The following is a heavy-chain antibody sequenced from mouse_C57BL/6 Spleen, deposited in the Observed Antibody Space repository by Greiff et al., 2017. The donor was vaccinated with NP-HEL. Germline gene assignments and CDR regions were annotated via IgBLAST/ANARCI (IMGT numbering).Heavy chain of an antibody. CDR2: ISNGGGST. D-gene: IGHD4-1*01. CDR3: AKGDWEGYAMDY. V-gene: IGHV5-12*01. Sequence: EVMLVESGGGLVQPGGSLKLSCAASGFTFSDYYMYWVRQTPEKRLEWVAYISNGGGSTYYPDTVKGRFTISRDNAKNTLYLQMSRLKSEDTAMYYCAKGDWEGYAMDYWGQGTSVTVSS. J-gene: IGHJ4*01. CDR1: GFTFSDYY.